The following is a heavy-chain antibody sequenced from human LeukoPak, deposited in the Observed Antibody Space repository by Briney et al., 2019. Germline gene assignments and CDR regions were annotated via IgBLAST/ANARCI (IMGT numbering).Heavy chain of an antibody. Sequence: GESLKISCKASGYTFITYGINWVRQAPGQGLEWMGWISPYDGSTNFAQNLQGRVTMTTDTITSTAFMELRSLRFEDTALYYCARDKAPRYTYGLGHWGQGTLVTVSS. V-gene: IGHV1-18*01. CDR1: GYTFITYG. D-gene: IGHD5-18*01. J-gene: IGHJ4*02. CDR2: ISPYDGST. CDR3: ARDKAPRYTYGLGH.